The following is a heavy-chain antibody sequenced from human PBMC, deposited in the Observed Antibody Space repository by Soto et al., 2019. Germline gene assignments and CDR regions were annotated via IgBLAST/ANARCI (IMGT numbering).Heavy chain of an antibody. V-gene: IGHV3-33*01. D-gene: IGHD6-13*01. CDR2: IWYDGSNK. J-gene: IGHJ6*02. CDR1: GFTFSSYR. CDR3: ARDRTIAAAGLLYYYYGMDV. Sequence: PGXSLRLSCAASGFTFSSYRLHWFRQAPCKGLDWVAVIWYDGSNKYYADSVKGRFTISRDNSKNTLYLQMNSLRAEDTAVYYCARDRTIAAAGLLYYYYGMDVWGQGTTVTVS.